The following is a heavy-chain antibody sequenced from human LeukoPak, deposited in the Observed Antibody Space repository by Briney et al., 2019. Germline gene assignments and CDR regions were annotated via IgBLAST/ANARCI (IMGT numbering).Heavy chain of an antibody. V-gene: IGHV4-39*01. CDR1: GGSISSSSYY. CDR3: ARRIAALTFDY. CDR2: IYYSGSN. D-gene: IGHD6-6*01. Sequence: SETLSLTCTVSGGSISSSSYYWGWIRQPPGKGLEWIGSIYYSGSNYYNPSLKSRVTISVDTSKNQFSLKLSSVTAADTAVYYCARRIAALTFDYWGQGTLVTVSS. J-gene: IGHJ4*02.